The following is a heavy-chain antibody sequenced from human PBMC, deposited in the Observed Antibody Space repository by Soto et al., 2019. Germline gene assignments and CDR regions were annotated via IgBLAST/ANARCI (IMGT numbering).Heavy chain of an antibody. D-gene: IGHD1-26*01. J-gene: IGHJ6*02. Sequence: ASVKVSCKSSGGTFSSYAISWVRQAPGQGLEWMGGIIPIFGTANYAQKFQGKVTITADESTSTAYMDLSSLRSEDTAVYYCARSTYYEDYYGMDVSGQGTTVIVSS. CDR2: IIPIFGTA. V-gene: IGHV1-69*13. CDR3: ARSTYYEDYYGMDV. CDR1: GGTFSSYA.